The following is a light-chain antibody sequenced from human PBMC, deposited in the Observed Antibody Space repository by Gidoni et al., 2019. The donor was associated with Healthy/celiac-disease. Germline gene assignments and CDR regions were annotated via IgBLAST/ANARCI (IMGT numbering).Light chain of an antibody. CDR2: DAS. Sequence: EIVLTQSPATLSLSPGERATLSCRASQSVSSYLAWYQQKTGQAPRLLIYDASNRATGIPARFIGSGSGTDFTLTISSLEPEDFAVYYCQQRSNWLETFGQGTRLEIK. CDR1: QSVSSY. V-gene: IGKV3-11*01. J-gene: IGKJ5*01. CDR3: QQRSNWLET.